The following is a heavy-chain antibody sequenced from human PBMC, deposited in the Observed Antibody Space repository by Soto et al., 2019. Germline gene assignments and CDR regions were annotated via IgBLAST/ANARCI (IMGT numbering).Heavy chain of an antibody. V-gene: IGHV3-33*01. CDR3: ARDLGSTNYYFDY. CDR2: LWYDGSKT. D-gene: IGHD5-12*01. CDR1: GFTFSSYG. J-gene: IGHJ4*02. Sequence: GGSLRLSCAASGFTFSSYGFHWVRQAPGKGLEWVAVLWYDGSKTYYVESVKGRFTISRGNSKNTLYLQMNSLRAEDTAVYCCARDLGSTNYYFDYWGRGTLVTVSS.